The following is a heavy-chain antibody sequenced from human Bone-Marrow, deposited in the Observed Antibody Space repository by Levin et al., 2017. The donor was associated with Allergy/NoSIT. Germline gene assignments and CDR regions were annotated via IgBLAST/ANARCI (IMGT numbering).Heavy chain of an antibody. J-gene: IGHJ6*03. CDR3: ARVYGDPLLGYYYYYMDV. CDR2: IYYSGST. D-gene: IGHD4-17*01. V-gene: IGHV4-59*01. Sequence: SETLSLTCTVSGGSISSYYWSWIRQPPGKGLEWIGYIYYSGSTNYNPSLKSRVTISVDTSKNQFSLKLSSVTAADTAVYYCARVYGDPLLGYYYYYMDVWGKGTTVTVSS. CDR1: GGSISSYY.